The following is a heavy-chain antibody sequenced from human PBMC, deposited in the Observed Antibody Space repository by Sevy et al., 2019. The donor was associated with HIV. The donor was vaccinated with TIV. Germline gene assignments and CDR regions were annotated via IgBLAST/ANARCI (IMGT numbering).Heavy chain of an antibody. CDR1: AFTISSHA. J-gene: IGHJ4*02. Sequence: GGSLRLSCAASAFTISSHAMSWVRQAPGKGLEWVSAITDTGGSTWYADSVKGRFTISRDNSKNTLHLQMSSLGAEDTAIYYCAKGSAGSRPYYFDYWGQGSLVTVSS. CDR2: ITDTGGST. D-gene: IGHD6-13*01. V-gene: IGHV3-23*01. CDR3: AKGSAGSRPYYFDY.